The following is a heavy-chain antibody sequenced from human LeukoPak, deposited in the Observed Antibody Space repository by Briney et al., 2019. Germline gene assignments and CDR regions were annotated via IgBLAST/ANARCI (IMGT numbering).Heavy chain of an antibody. CDR2: IKQDGSEK. D-gene: IGHD1-26*01. J-gene: IGHJ3*02. CDR3: ARKLVGAAGAAFDI. V-gene: IGHV3-7*02. CDR1: GFIFSSYW. Sequence: PGGSLRLSCAASGFIFSSYWMSWVRQAPGKGLEWVANIKQDGSEKYYVDSVKGRFTISRDNAKNSLYLQMNSLRDDDTAVYYCARKLVGAAGAAFDIWGQGTMVTVSS.